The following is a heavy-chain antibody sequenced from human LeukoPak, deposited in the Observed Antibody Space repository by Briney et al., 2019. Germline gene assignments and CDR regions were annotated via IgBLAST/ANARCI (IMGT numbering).Heavy chain of an antibody. J-gene: IGHJ4*02. CDR3: ARTAARTDFDY. V-gene: IGHV4-30-2*01. CDR2: IYHSGST. Sequence: SETLSLTCAVSGGSISSGGYSWSWIRQPPGKGLEWIGYIYHSGSTYYNPSLKSRVTISVDRSKNQFSLKLSSVTAADTAVYYCARTAARTDFDYWGQGTLVTVSS. CDR1: GGSISSGGYS. D-gene: IGHD6-13*01.